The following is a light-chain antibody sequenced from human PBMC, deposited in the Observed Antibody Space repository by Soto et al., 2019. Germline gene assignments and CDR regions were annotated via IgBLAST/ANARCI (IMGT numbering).Light chain of an antibody. J-gene: IGKJ4*01. CDR2: ATS. CDR3: QQRSSSPLT. V-gene: IGKV1-9*01. Sequence: IQLTQSPSSLSASVGDRVTVTCRASQDISSYLAWSQQKPGKAPKLLIYATSTLQSGVPSRFSGSGSGTDFALTISSLQPEDFATYYCQQRSSSPLTFGGGTKVEIK. CDR1: QDISSY.